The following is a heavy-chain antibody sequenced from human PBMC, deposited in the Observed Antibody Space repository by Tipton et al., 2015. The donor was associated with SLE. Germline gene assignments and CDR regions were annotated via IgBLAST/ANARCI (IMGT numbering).Heavy chain of an antibody. CDR1: GGSISGHY. V-gene: IGHV4-59*08. J-gene: IGHJ4*02. D-gene: IGHD1-26*01. Sequence: TLSLTCTVSGGSISGHYWSWVRQSPGKGLEWIGYISYSGSINYNPPLKSRITMSVDTSKNQFSLKLISVTAADTAVYYCARQSSGSYFHWGQGTLVTVSS. CDR3: ARQSSGSYFH. CDR2: ISYSGSI.